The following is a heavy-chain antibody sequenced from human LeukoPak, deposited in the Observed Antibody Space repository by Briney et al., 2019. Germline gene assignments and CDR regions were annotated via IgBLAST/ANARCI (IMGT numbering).Heavy chain of an antibody. D-gene: IGHD6-19*01. CDR2: IWYDGSNK. V-gene: IGHV3-33*06. CDR1: GFTFSTYG. Sequence: GGSLRLSCAASGFTFSTYGMHWVRQPPGKGLEWVAVIWYDGSNKYDADSVKGRFTISRDNSKNTLYLQMNSLRAEDTAVYYCAKQSSGWDIDYWGQGTLVTVSS. J-gene: IGHJ4*02. CDR3: AKQSSGWDIDY.